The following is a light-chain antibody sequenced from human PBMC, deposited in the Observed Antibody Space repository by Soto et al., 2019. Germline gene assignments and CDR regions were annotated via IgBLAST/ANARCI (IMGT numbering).Light chain of an antibody. CDR3: QQRSNWPRT. Sequence: EIVLTQSPATLSLSPGERATLSCRASQSVSSYLAWYQQKPGQAPSLLIYDASNRATGIPARFSGSGSGTEFTLTISSLEPEDFAVYHCQQRSNWPRTFGQGTKLEIK. J-gene: IGKJ2*01. CDR1: QSVSSY. CDR2: DAS. V-gene: IGKV3-11*01.